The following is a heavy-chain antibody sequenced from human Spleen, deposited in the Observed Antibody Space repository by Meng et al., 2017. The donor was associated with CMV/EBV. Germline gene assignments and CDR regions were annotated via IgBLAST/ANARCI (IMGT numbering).Heavy chain of an antibody. D-gene: IGHD2-8*01. Sequence: ASVKVSCKASGYTFTGYYMHWVRQAPGQGLEWIGWIDPNSGDTKYAQKFHGRVALNRDTSINTAYMVLTRLTSDDTAIYYCATPRYCTRSTCSYFDHWGQGTLVTVSS. CDR2: IDPNSGDT. CDR3: ATPRYCTRSTCSYFDH. V-gene: IGHV1-2*02. CDR1: GYTFTGYY. J-gene: IGHJ4*02.